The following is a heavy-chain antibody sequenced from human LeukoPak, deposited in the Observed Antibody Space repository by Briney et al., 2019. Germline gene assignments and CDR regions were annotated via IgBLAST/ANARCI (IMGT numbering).Heavy chain of an antibody. CDR3: AKVGYSSSWYCDY. CDR2: MSGSGGSK. Sequence: GGSLRLSCSASGFTFSSYAMSWVRQAPGKGLEWVSGMSGSGGSKYYADSVKGRFAISRDNAKNSLYLQMNSLRAEDTAVYCCAKVGYSSSWYCDYRGQGTLVTVSS. V-gene: IGHV3-23*01. D-gene: IGHD6-13*01. CDR1: GFTFSSYA. J-gene: IGHJ4*02.